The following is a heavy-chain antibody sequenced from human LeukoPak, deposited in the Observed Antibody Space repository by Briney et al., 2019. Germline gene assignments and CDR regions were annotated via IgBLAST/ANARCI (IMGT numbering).Heavy chain of an antibody. CDR1: GFTFSSYS. CDR2: ISYDGSNK. Sequence: GGSLRLSCAASGFTFSSYSMNWVRQAPGKGLEWVAVISYDGSNKYYADSVKGRFTISRDNSKNTLYLQMNSLRAEDTAVYYCAKGRVVVTAILDYWGQGTLVTVSS. CDR3: AKGRVVVTAILDY. J-gene: IGHJ4*02. V-gene: IGHV3-30*18. D-gene: IGHD2-21*02.